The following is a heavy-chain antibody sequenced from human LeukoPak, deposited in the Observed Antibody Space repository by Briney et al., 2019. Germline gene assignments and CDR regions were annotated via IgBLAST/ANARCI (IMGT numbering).Heavy chain of an antibody. CDR3: ARHLGH. Sequence: SETLSLTCTVSGGSIRSSYYYWGWIRQPPGKGLEWIGSIYDSGSTYYNPSLKSRVTISVDTSKNQFSLKLNSVTAADTAVYYCARHLGHWGQGTLATVSS. CDR1: GGSIRSSYYY. V-gene: IGHV4-39*01. CDR2: IYDSGST. J-gene: IGHJ1*01.